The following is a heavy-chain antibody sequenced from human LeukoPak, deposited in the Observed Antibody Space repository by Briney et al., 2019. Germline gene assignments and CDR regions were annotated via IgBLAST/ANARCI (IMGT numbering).Heavy chain of an antibody. CDR3: AKEMGYYDSSGYSTPIDY. Sequence: GRSLRLSCAASGFTFSSYGMHWVRQAPGKGLEWVAVISYDGSNKYYADSVKGRFTIPRDNSKNALYLQMNSLRAEDTAVYYCAKEMGYYDSSGYSTPIDYWGQGTLVTVSS. J-gene: IGHJ4*02. D-gene: IGHD3-22*01. CDR1: GFTFSSYG. V-gene: IGHV3-30*18. CDR2: ISYDGSNK.